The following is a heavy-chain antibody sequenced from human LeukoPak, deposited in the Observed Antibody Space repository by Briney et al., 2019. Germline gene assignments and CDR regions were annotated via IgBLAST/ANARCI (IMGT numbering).Heavy chain of an antibody. CDR3: AREKYSYGYRDFDY. V-gene: IGHV1-2*02. D-gene: IGHD5-18*01. Sequence: ASVKVSCKASGYTFTGYYMHWVRQAPGQGLEWMGWINPNSGGTNYARKFQGRVTMTRDTSISTAYMELSRLRSDDTAVYYCAREKYSYGYRDFDYWGQGTLVTVSS. CDR2: INPNSGGT. CDR1: GYTFTGYY. J-gene: IGHJ4*02.